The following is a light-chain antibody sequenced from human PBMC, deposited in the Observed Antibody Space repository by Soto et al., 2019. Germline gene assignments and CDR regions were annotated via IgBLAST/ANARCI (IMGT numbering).Light chain of an antibody. CDR3: QQYNSYPGT. V-gene: IGKV1-5*01. Sequence: DIQMTQSPSTLSASVGDRVTITCRASQSISSWLAWYQQTPGKAPKLLIYDASSLQSGVPSRFSGSGSGTEFTLTISSLQPDDFATYFCQQYNSYPGTFGQGTKVEIK. CDR1: QSISSW. J-gene: IGKJ1*01. CDR2: DAS.